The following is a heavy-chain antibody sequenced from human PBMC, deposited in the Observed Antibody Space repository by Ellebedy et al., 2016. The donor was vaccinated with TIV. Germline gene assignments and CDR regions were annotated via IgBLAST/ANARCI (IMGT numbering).Heavy chain of an antibody. CDR3: ARDGSEWSKDV. CDR1: GVTFSSYA. Sequence: GGSLRLXXAAAGVTFSSYAMSWVRQAPGKGLEWVATIVNSGSSTYYADSVKGRFTISRDNGKNSVFLQMTSLRVEDTAVYYCARDGSEWSKDVWGQGTLVSVSS. CDR2: IVNSGSST. V-gene: IGHV3-21*01. D-gene: IGHD3-3*01. J-gene: IGHJ4*02.